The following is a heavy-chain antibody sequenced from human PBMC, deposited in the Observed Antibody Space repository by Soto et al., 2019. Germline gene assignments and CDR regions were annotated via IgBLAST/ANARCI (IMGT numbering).Heavy chain of an antibody. CDR3: AKNQERELPRVIDF. CDR1: GHTFSNYA. D-gene: IGHD1-7*01. CDR2: MSGSSSTT. J-gene: IGHJ4*02. V-gene: IGHV3-23*01. Sequence: PGGSLRLSCATTGHTFSNYAMSWARQAPGGGLEWVSSMSGSSSTTYYADSVRGRFTISRDRSKNTLYLQMSSVRAEDTALYYCAKNQERELPRVIDFWGQGTLVTVSS.